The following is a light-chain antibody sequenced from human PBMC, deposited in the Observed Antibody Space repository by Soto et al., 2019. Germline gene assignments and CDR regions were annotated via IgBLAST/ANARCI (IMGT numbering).Light chain of an antibody. CDR1: QSISRY. CDR3: QPSYSTPIT. V-gene: IGKV1-39*01. J-gene: IGKJ5*01. Sequence: QMTQCPTSLSASVGDRFTITCQAIQSISRYLNWYTPPPGKAPKIMIYAASSLQSGVPSRLSGSASGKDFTLTLSRLQPEELPTDYGQPSYSTPITFAQGTRLEI. CDR2: AAS.